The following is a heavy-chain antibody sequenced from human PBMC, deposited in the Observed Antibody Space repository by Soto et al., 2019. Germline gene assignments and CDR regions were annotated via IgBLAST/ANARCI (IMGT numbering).Heavy chain of an antibody. CDR1: GGSVSSGSYY. CDR2: IYYSGST. CDR3: ARGGSYFDY. J-gene: IGHJ4*02. Sequence: SETLSLTCTVSGGSVSSGSYYWSWIRQPPGKGLEWIGYIYYSGSTNYNPSLKSRVTISVDTSKNQFSLKLSSVTAADTAVYYCARGGSYFDYWGQGTRVTVSS. V-gene: IGHV4-61*01. D-gene: IGHD3-10*01.